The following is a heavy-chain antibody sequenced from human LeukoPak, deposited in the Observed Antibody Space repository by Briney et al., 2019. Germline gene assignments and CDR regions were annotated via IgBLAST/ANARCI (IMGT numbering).Heavy chain of an antibody. J-gene: IGHJ3*02. CDR3: ARDDDSSGEFDI. CDR2: ISSSSSYI. V-gene: IGHV3-21*01. D-gene: IGHD3-22*01. Sequence: GGSLRLSCAASGFTFSSYSMNWVRQAPGKGLEWVSSISSSSSYIYYADSVKGRFTISRDNAKNSLYLQMNSLRAEDTAVYYCARDDDSSGEFDIWGKGTMVTVSS. CDR1: GFTFSSYS.